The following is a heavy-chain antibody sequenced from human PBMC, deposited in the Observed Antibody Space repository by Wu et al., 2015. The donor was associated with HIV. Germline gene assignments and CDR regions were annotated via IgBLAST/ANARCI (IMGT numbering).Heavy chain of an antibody. CDR2: INPSGGST. J-gene: IGHJ6*03. V-gene: IGHV1-46*01. CDR3: ARDLGDDFAVRGFYWYMDV. Sequence: QVQLVQSGAEVKKPGASVKVSCKASGYTFTNYDISWVRQAPGQGLEWMGIINPSGGSTSYAQKFQGRVTMTRDTSTSTAYMQLNRLRSDDTAVYFCARDLGDDFAVRGFYWYMDVWGRGTAITVSS. CDR1: GYTFTNYD. D-gene: IGHD2-21*01.